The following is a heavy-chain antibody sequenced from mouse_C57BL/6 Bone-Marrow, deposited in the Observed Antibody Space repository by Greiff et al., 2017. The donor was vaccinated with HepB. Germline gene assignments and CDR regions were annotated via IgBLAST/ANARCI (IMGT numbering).Heavy chain of an antibody. CDR2: IRLKSDNYAT. Sequence: DVMLVESGGGLVQPGGSMKLSCVASGFTFSNYWMNWVRQSPEKGLEWVAQIRLKSDNYATHYAESVKGRFTISRDDSKSSVYLQMNNLSAEDTGIYYCTAGSSLSFAYWGQGTLVTVSA. V-gene: IGHV6-3*01. J-gene: IGHJ3*01. CDR1: GFTFSNYW. CDR3: TAGSSLSFAY. D-gene: IGHD1-1*01.